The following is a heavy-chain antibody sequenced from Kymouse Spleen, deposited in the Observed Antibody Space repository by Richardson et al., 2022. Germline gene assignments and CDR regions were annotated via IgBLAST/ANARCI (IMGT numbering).Heavy chain of an antibody. CDR2: IWYDGSNK. J-gene: IGHJ6*02. CDR3: AREGGWFGESLRMDV. V-gene: IGHV3-33*01. Sequence: QVQLVESGGGVVQPGRSLRLSCAASGFTFSSYGMHWVRQAPGKGLEWVAVIWYDGSNKYYADSVKGRFTISRDNSKNTLYLQMNSLRAEDTAVYYCAREGGWFGESLRMDVWGQGTTVTVSS. CDR1: GFTFSSYG. D-gene: IGHD3-10*01.